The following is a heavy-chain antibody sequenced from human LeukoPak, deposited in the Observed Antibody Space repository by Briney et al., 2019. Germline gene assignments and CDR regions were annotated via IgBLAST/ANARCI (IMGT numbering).Heavy chain of an antibody. Sequence: GGSLRLSCAASGFSFSSYWMHWVRQAPGKGLVWVSRINIDGSTTTYADSVKGRFTISRDNAKNTLSLQVNSLRADDTAVYYCISDHTGHDDYWGRGTLVTVSS. CDR1: GFSFSSYW. J-gene: IGHJ4*02. D-gene: IGHD1-1*01. CDR2: INIDGSTT. V-gene: IGHV3-74*01. CDR3: ISDHTGHDDY.